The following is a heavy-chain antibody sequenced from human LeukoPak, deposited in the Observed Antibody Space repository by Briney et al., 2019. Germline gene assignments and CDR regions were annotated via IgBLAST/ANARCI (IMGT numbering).Heavy chain of an antibody. D-gene: IGHD3-10*01. V-gene: IGHV1-2*04. J-gene: IGHJ4*02. CDR2: INPDSGGT. CDR1: GYTFTDYY. Sequence: ASVKVSCKASGYTFTDYYIHWVRQAPGQGLEWMGWINPDSGGTDYAQKFQGWVTMTRDTSISTAYMELSRLRSDDTAVYYCARGSYHLDYWGQGTLVTVSS. CDR3: ARGSYHLDY.